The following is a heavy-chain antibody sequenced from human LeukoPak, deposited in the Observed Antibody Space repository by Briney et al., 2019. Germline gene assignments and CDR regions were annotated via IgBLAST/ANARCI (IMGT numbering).Heavy chain of an antibody. V-gene: IGHV5-51*01. J-gene: IGHJ4*02. CDR1: GYIFANYW. CDR2: IYPRDSDT. CDR3: ARLTAAQSINFDY. Sequence: GESLKISCKGSGYIFANYWIGWVRQMPGKGLEWMGIIYPRDSDTRYSPSFQGQVTISADKSISTAYLQWSSLKASDTAMYYCARLTAAQSINFDYWGQGTQVTVSS.